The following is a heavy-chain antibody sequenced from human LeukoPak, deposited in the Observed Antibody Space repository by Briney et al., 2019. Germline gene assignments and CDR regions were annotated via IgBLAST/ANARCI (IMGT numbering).Heavy chain of an antibody. D-gene: IGHD6-13*01. CDR1: GYTFTDYY. CDR2: VDPEDGET. V-gene: IGHV1-69-2*01. J-gene: IGHJ4*02. Sequence: ASVKVSCKVSGYTFTDYYMHWVQQAPGKGLEWMGLVDPEDGETIYAEKFQGRVTITADTSTDTAYMELSSLRSEDTAVYYCARDPRLAAAGTFDYWGQGTLVTVSS. CDR3: ARDPRLAAAGTFDY.